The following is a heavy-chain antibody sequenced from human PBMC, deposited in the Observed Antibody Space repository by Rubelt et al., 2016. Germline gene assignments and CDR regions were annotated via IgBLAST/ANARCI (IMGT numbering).Heavy chain of an antibody. CDR1: GYTFTSYG. V-gene: IGHV1-18*01. J-gene: IGHJ4*02. Sequence: QVQLVQSGAEVKKPGASVKVSCKASGYTFTSYGISWVRQAPGQGLEWMGWISAYNGNTHCAQKHQGRVTMTTGTSTGTAYTELRRLRSDDAAVYYCARDLPPFRRYNWNFPLDYWGQGTLVTVSS. CDR2: ISAYNGNT. CDR3: ARDLPPFRRYNWNFPLDY. D-gene: IGHD1-7*01.